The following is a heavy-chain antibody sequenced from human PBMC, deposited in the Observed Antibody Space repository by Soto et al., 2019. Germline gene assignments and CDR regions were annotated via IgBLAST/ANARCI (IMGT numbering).Heavy chain of an antibody. Sequence: QITLKESGPTLVKPTQTLTLTCTFSGFSLSANGVGVGWIRQPPGKALEWLALIYWDDSKEYSPSLKSRLTITKDTSRNEVVLTMTNMDPVDTATYYCAKKGGGDSVLGYWGQGTLVTVSS. CDR2: IYWDDSK. V-gene: IGHV2-5*02. J-gene: IGHJ4*02. D-gene: IGHD4-17*01. CDR1: GFSLSANGVG. CDR3: AKKGGGDSVLGY.